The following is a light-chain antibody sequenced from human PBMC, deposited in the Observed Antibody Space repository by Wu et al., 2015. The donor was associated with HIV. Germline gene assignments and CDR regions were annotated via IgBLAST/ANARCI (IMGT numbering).Light chain of an antibody. V-gene: IGKV3-20*01. CDR1: QNVSSD. Sequence: EVVLTQSPVSLSLSPGERATLSCRASQNVSSDLGWYQQKPGQAPRLLIYGASSRATGIPDRFSGSGSGTDFTLTISRLEPEDFAVYYCQQSGTFGQGTKVEVK. CDR2: GAS. CDR3: QQSGT. J-gene: IGKJ1*01.